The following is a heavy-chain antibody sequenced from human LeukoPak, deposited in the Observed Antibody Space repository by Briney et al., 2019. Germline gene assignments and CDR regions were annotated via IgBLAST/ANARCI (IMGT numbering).Heavy chain of an antibody. CDR3: VRRAGAYSHPYDY. D-gene: IGHD4/OR15-4a*01. J-gene: IGHJ4*02. Sequence: GGSLRLSCAASGFTLSTYSMNWVRQAPGKGLEWVAGISYDGSYKYYADSVKGRFTISRNNSKNTLYLQMNSLRAEDTAVYYCVRRAGAYSHPYDYWGQGTLVTVSS. CDR2: ISYDGSYK. V-gene: IGHV3-30*03. CDR1: GFTLSTYS.